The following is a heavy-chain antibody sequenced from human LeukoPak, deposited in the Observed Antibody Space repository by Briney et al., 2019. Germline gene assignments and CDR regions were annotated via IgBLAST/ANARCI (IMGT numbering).Heavy chain of an antibody. J-gene: IGHJ6*02. CDR3: ARFPNTAMVMGLEYYYYGMDV. CDR2: INPSGGST. D-gene: IGHD5-18*01. V-gene: IGHV1-46*01. Sequence: ASVKVSCKASGYTFTYRYLHWVRQAPGQGLEWMGIINPSGGSTSYAQKFQGRVTMTRDTSTSTVYMELSSLRSEDTAVYYCARFPNTAMVMGLEYYYYGMDVWGQGTTVTVSS. CDR1: GYTFTYRY.